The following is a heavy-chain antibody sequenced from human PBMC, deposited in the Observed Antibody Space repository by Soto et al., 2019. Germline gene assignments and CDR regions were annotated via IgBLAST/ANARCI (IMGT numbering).Heavy chain of an antibody. CDR1: GGSFSGYY. Sequence: SETLSLTCAVYGGSFSGYYWSWIRQPPGKGLEWIGKINHSGSTNYNPSLKSRVTISVDTSKNQFSLKLSSVTAADTAVYYCVIHELRFLEWLLYPQYFDYWGQGTLVTVSS. V-gene: IGHV4-34*01. CDR2: INHSGST. D-gene: IGHD3-3*01. CDR3: VIHELRFLEWLLYPQYFDY. J-gene: IGHJ4*02.